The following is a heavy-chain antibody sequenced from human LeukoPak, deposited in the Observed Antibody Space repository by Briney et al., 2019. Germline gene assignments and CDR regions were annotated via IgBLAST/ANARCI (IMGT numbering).Heavy chain of an antibody. D-gene: IGHD4-17*01. Sequence: ASVTVSCKASGYTFTGYYMHWVRQAPGQGLEWMGWINPNSGGTNYAQKFQGRVTMTRDTSISTAYMELSRLRSDDTAVYYCASGYGDYVTSQYYFDYWGQGTLVTVSS. V-gene: IGHV1-2*02. CDR2: INPNSGGT. CDR3: ASGYGDYVTSQYYFDY. CDR1: GYTFTGYY. J-gene: IGHJ4*02.